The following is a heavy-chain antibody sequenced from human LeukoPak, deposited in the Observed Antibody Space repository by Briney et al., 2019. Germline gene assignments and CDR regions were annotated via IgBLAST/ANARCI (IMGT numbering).Heavy chain of an antibody. V-gene: IGHV3-53*01. D-gene: IGHD6-13*01. CDR2: IYSGGGT. CDR1: GFTVSSNY. J-gene: IGHJ4*02. CDR3: ARDSSSWYGDY. Sequence: GGSLRLSCAASGFTVSSNYMSWVRQAPGQGLEWVSVIYSGGGTYYADSVKGRFTISRDISKNTVYLQMNSLRAEDTAVYYCARDSSSWYGDYWGQGTLVTVSS.